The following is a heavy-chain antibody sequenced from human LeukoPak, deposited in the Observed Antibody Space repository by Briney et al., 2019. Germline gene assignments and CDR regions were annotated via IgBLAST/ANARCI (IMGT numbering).Heavy chain of an antibody. Sequence: GGSLRLACEASGFTFGSHAMYWVRQAPGKGLEWVAGIFGSGGSPHYADSVKGRFTISRDNPRNTVYLQINSLRDDDTAVYYCGKTTVGYSSGQKPAWPVDFWGQGTLVTVSS. J-gene: IGHJ4*02. D-gene: IGHD5-18*01. CDR1: GFTFGSHA. V-gene: IGHV3-23*01. CDR2: IFGSGGSP. CDR3: GKTTVGYSSGQKPAWPVDF.